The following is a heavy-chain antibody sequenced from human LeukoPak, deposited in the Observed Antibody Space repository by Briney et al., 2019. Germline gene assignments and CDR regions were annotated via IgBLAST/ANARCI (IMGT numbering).Heavy chain of an antibody. CDR3: ARAVLLTGCEYYFDY. J-gene: IGHJ4*02. V-gene: IGHV3-23*01. D-gene: IGHD3-9*01. CDR1: GFTFSTYA. Sequence: GGSLRLSCAGSGFTFSTYAMSWVRQAPGKGLEWVSGISASGGTTYYADSVKGRFTIFRDNSKNTVYLQMNSLRAEDTAIYYCARAVLLTGCEYYFDYWGQGTLVTVSS. CDR2: ISASGGTT.